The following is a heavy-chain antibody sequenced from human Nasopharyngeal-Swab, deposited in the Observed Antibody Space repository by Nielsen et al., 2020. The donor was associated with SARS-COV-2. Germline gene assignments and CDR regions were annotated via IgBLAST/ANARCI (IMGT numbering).Heavy chain of an antibody. J-gene: IGHJ4*02. CDR2: ISGLGGST. CDR1: GFTFRNYA. Sequence: GKSLKISCAASGFTFRNYAMSWVRQAPGKGLEWISAISGLGGSTYYADSVKGRFTISRDNSKNTLYLQMNSLRAEDTAVYFCARTTVTTDPGDYWGQGTLVTVSS. D-gene: IGHD4-17*01. CDR3: ARTTVTTDPGDY. V-gene: IGHV3-23*01.